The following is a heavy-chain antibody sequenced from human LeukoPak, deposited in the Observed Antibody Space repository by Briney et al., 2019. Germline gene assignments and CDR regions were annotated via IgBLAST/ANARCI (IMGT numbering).Heavy chain of an antibody. D-gene: IGHD2-2*01. V-gene: IGHV3-74*01. CDR3: ARGPISSNPGT. CDR2: VSADGSST. J-gene: IGHJ5*02. Sequence: GGSLRLSCPASGFTFSTYWMHWVRQAPGKGLVWVSRVSADGSSTTYADSVKGRFTISRDNAKNTLYLQMNSLRAEDTAIYYCARGPISSNPGTWGQGTLVTVSS. CDR1: GFTFSTYW.